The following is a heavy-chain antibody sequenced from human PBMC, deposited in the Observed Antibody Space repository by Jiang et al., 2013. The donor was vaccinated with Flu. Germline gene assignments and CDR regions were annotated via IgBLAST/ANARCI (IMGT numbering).Heavy chain of an antibody. D-gene: IGHD3-16*02. J-gene: IGHJ6*03. CDR2: ISGSGGST. V-gene: IGHV3-23*01. CDR1: GFTFSSYA. CDR3: AKAGLPSAFGGVIVYYYYMDV. Sequence: QLLESGGGLVQPGGSLRLSCAASGFTFSSYAMSWVRQAPGKGLEWVSAISGSGGSTYYADSVKGRFTISRDNSKNTLYLQMNSLRAEDTAVYYCAKAGLPSAFGGVIVYYYYMDVWGKGTTVTVSS.